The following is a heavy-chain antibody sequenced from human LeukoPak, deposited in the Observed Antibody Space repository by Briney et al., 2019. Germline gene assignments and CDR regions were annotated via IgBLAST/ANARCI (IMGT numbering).Heavy chain of an antibody. D-gene: IGHD2-2*01. CDR2: ISYDGSNK. J-gene: IGHJ6*02. CDR3: ARDAVVPAAKRNYYYGMDV. CDR1: GFTFSSYA. V-gene: IGHV3-30-3*01. Sequence: GGSLRLSCAASGFTFSSYAMHWVRQAPGKGLEWVAVISYDGSNKYYADSVKGRFTISRDNSKNTLYLQMNSLRAEDTAVYYCARDAVVPAAKRNYYYGMDVWGQGTTVTVSS.